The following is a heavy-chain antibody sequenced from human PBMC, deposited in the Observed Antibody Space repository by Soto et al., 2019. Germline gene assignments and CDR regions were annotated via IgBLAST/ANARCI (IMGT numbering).Heavy chain of an antibody. CDR3: ARSSILSPSGYDFWSGSDYFDY. V-gene: IGHV4-31*02. D-gene: IGHD3-3*01. J-gene: IGHJ4*02. Sequence: LCGGSISSGGYYWSWIRQHPGKGLEWIGYIYYSGSTYYNPSLKSRVTISVDTSKNQFSLKLSSVTAADTAVYYCARSSILSPSGYDFWSGSDYFDYWGQGTLVTVSS. CDR2: IYYSGST. CDR1: GGSISSGGYY.